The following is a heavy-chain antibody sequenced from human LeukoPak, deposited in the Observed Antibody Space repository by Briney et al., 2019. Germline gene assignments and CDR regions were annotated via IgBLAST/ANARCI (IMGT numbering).Heavy chain of an antibody. D-gene: IGHD3-22*01. CDR2: IGAGGAST. V-gene: IGHV3-23*01. J-gene: IGHJ4*02. Sequence: GGSLRLSCAASGFTFSSYGMSWVRQAPGKGLEWVSAIGAGGASTFYADSVKGRFAISRDNSKNTMYLQMNSLRVEDTAIYYCARGVVAPDNWGQGTLVTVSS. CDR1: GFTFSSYG. CDR3: ARGVVAPDN.